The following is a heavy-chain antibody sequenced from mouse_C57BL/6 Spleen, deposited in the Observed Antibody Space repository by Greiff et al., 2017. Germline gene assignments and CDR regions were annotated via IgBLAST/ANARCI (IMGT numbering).Heavy chain of an antibody. V-gene: IGHV5-4*03. CDR3: ARKNYDYDWFAY. D-gene: IGHD2-4*01. CDR2: ISDGGSYT. J-gene: IGHJ3*01. CDR1: GFTFSSYA. Sequence: EVMLVESGGGLVKPGGSLKLSCAASGFTFSSYAMSWVRQTPEKRLEWVATISDGGSYTYYPDNVKGRFTISRDNAKNNLYLQMSHLKSEDTAMYYCARKNYDYDWFAYWGQGTLVTVSA.